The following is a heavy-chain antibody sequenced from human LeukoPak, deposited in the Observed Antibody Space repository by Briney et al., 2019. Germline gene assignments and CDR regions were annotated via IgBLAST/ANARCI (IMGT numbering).Heavy chain of an antibody. J-gene: IGHJ1*01. Sequence: PGGSLRLSCSASGFTFSIYTIHWVRQAPGKGLEYVSAISSNGGSTYYADSVKGRFTISRDNSKNTLYLQVSSLRAEDTAVYYCVKADYYDTSNYYYRYFQYWGQGTLVTVSS. V-gene: IGHV3-64D*09. D-gene: IGHD3-22*01. CDR3: VKADYYDTSNYYYRYFQY. CDR1: GFTFSIYT. CDR2: ISSNGGST.